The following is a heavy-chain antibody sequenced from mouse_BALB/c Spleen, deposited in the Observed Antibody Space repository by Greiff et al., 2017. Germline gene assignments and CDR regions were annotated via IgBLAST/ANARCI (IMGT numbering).Heavy chain of an antibody. CDR1: GFTFTDYY. CDR2: ISNKANGYTT. D-gene: IGHD2-2*01. V-gene: IGHV7-3*02. Sequence: DVKLVESGGGLVQPGGSLKLSCATSGFTFTDYYMSWVRQPPGKALEWVGFISNKANGYTTAYSVSVKGRFTIARENSQSILYLQMNTLRAEDSATYYCSIGSGNDDGYAMDYWGQGTTVTVAS. J-gene: IGHJ4*01. CDR3: SIGSGNDDGYAMDY.